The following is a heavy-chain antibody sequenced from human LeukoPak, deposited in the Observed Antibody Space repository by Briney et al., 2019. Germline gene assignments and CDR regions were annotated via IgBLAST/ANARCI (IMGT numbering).Heavy chain of an antibody. D-gene: IGHD6-13*01. CDR2: INHSGST. CDR1: GGSXSGYY. Sequence: SLTXXXYGGSXSGYYWSWIRQPPGKGLEWIGEINHSGSTNYNPSLNSRVTISVDTSKNQFSLKLSSVTAADTAVYYCARGLSDSSSWYRPHNWFDPWGQGTLVTVSS. CDR3: ARGLSDSSSWYRPHNWFDP. V-gene: IGHV4-34*01. J-gene: IGHJ5*02.